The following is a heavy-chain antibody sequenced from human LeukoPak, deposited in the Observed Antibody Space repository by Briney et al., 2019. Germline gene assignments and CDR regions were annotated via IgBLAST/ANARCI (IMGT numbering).Heavy chain of an antibody. V-gene: IGHV4-39*07. CDR1: GGSISSNTYY. D-gene: IGHD3-22*01. Sequence: SETLSLTCTVSGGSISSNTYYWGWIRQPPGKGLEWIGRIYYTGSTYYNPSLKSRVTISVDTSKNQFSLKLSSVTAADTAIYYCARDPSNHYYDSSGYFDNWGQGTLVTVSS. CDR2: IYYTGST. J-gene: IGHJ4*02. CDR3: ARDPSNHYYDSSGYFDN.